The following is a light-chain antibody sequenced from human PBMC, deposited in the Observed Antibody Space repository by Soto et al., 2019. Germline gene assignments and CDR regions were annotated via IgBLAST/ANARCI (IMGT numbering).Light chain of an antibody. J-gene: IGKJ1*01. CDR1: QSVSSNY. Sequence: EIVLTQSPGTLSLSPGERATLSCRASQSVSSNYLTWYQQKPGQAPSPLIYGASSRATGIPDRFSGSGAGTDFTLTISRLEPEDFPVYYCQQYGSSPWTFGQGTKVQIK. CDR3: QQYGSSPWT. V-gene: IGKV3-20*01. CDR2: GAS.